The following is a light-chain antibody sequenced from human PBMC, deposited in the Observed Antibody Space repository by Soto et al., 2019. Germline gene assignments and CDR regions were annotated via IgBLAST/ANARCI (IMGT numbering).Light chain of an antibody. J-gene: IGLJ3*02. Sequence: QTVVTQEPSFSVSPGRTVTLSCGLSSGSVSTSFYPSWYQQTPGQAPRTLIYSTNTRSSGVPDRFSGSIIGNKAALTITGAQADDESDYYFVLYMGGGIWVFGGGTKLTVL. CDR2: STN. V-gene: IGLV8-61*01. CDR1: SGSVSTSFY. CDR3: VLYMGGGIWV.